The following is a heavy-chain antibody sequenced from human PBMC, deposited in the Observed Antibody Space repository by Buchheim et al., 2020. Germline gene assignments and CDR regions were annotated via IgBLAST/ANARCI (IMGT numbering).Heavy chain of an antibody. CDR3: ARGKEWVPHEFDL. J-gene: IGHJ4*02. CDR2: IYPSDSET. Sequence: QVQLQESGPGLVKPSETLSLTCSISGDSISAYYWSWIRQPAGKGLEWMGVIYPSDSETHYSPSFQGQVTMSVDKSINAAYLQWSSLKASDTAMYYCARGKEWVPHEFDLWGQGTL. CDR1: GDSISAYY. D-gene: IGHD3-3*01. V-gene: IGHV4-4*07.